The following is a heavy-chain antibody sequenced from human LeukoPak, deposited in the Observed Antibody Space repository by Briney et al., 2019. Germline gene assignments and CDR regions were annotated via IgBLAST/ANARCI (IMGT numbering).Heavy chain of an antibody. V-gene: IGHV3-30*18. CDR3: PKGSSADY. CDR1: GFTFSSYG. D-gene: IGHD3-22*01. Sequence: GALRLSCAASGFTFSSYGMHWVRQAPGKGLEWVAVISYDGSNKYYADSVKGRFTISRDNSKNTLYLQMNSLRAEDTAVYYCPKGSSADYWGQGTLGTVSS. CDR2: ISYDGSNK. J-gene: IGHJ4*02.